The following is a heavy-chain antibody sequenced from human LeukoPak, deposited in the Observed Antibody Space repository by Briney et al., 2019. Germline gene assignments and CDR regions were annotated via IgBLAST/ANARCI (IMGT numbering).Heavy chain of an antibody. CDR1: GGSISSSSYY. D-gene: IGHD6-19*01. V-gene: IGHV4-39*01. CDR3: ARRRSGWYLVDY. CDR2: IYYSGST. J-gene: IGHJ4*02. Sequence: SETLSLTCTVSGGSISSSSYYWGWIRQPPGKGLEWIGSIYYSGSTYYNPSLKSRVTISVDTSKNQFSLKLSSVTAAGTAVYYCARRRSGWYLVDYWGQGTLVTVSS.